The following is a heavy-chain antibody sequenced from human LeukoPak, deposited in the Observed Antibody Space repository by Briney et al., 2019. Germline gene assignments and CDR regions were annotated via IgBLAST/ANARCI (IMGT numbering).Heavy chain of an antibody. D-gene: IGHD3-10*01. CDR1: GFTFSRYE. CDR2: IISSGSSI. J-gene: IGHJ4*02. CDR3: ARDLNRYGSGTFDY. V-gene: IGHV3-48*03. Sequence: GGSLRLSCVASGFTFSRYEMNWVRQAPGKGLEWVSYIISSGSSINYADSVKGRFTISRDNAKNSLYLQINSLRAEDTAVYYCARDLNRYGSGTFDYWGQGTLVTVSS.